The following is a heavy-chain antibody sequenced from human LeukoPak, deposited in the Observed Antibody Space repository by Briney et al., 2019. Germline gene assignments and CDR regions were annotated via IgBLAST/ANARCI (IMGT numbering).Heavy chain of an antibody. Sequence: GGSLRLSCSASGFTFSSYAMHWVRQAPGKGLEYVSAISSNGGSTYYADSVKGRFTISRDNSDDTLYLQMDSLRAEDTAVYFCARTLGGYNYGPYDSWGQGTLVSVSS. CDR3: ARTLGGYNYGPYDS. D-gene: IGHD5-18*01. J-gene: IGHJ4*02. V-gene: IGHV3-64*04. CDR2: ISSNGGST. CDR1: GFTFSSYA.